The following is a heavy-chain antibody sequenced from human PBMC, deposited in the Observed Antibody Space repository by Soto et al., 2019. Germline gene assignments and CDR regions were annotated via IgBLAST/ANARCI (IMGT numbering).Heavy chain of an antibody. J-gene: IGHJ4*02. CDR2: ISGSGGST. CDR1: GFTFSNYA. D-gene: IGHD6-19*01. V-gene: IGHV3-23*01. Sequence: GGSLRLSCAVSGFTFSNYAMSWVRQAPGKGLEWVSVISGSGGSTYYADSVKGRFTVSRDNSKNTLFLQMNSLRAEDTAVYYCAKHGSACSTATCYRSNYFDYWGQGALVTVSS. CDR3: AKHGSACSTATCYRSNYFDY.